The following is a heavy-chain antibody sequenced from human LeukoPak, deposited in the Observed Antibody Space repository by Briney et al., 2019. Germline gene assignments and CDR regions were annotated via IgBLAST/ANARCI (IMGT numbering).Heavy chain of an antibody. CDR1: GFTFSGYA. J-gene: IGHJ4*02. CDR3: ARVRSGSRGPFDY. Sequence: GRSLRLSCAASGFTFSGYAIHWVRQAPGKGLEWVAFISYDGSIKYYADSVKGRCTISRDNSKNTLYLRMNSLRAEDTAVYYCARVRSGSRGPFDYWGQGTLVTVSS. CDR2: ISYDGSIK. V-gene: IGHV3-30-3*01. D-gene: IGHD3-22*01.